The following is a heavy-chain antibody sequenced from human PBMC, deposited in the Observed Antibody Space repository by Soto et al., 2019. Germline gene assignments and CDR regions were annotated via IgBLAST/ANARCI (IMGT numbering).Heavy chain of an antibody. J-gene: IGHJ4*02. Sequence: ASVKVSCKASGYTCTSCVIGWVRQAPGQGLEWMGWISAYNGNTIYPQEFQGRVTMTTDTSTSTAYMELGTLRSDDTAMYYCARLSGCGGASCSLPDNWGQGTLLTVSS. CDR3: ARLSGCGGASCSLPDN. D-gene: IGHD6-19*01. CDR1: GYTCTSCV. V-gene: IGHV1-18*01. CDR2: ISAYNGNT.